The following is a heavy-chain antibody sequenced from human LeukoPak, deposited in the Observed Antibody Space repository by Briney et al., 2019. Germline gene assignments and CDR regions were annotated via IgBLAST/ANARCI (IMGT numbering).Heavy chain of an antibody. D-gene: IGHD1-26*01. CDR3: ARTIGSKNAFDL. CDR2: IDTDGSTT. V-gene: IGHV3-74*01. CDR1: RFTFSSYW. J-gene: IGHJ3*01. Sequence: GGSLRLSCAASRFTFSSYWMHWVRQAPGKGLVWVSRIDTDGSTTTYADSVKGRFTISRDNAKNTLYLQMNSLGAEDTAVYYCARTIGSKNAFDLWGQGTMVTVSS.